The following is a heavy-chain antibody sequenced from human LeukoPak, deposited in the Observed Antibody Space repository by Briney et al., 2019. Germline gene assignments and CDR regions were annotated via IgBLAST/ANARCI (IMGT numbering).Heavy chain of an antibody. J-gene: IGHJ5*02. V-gene: IGHV4-59*01. CDR3: AGDHYGSGSRHNWFDP. D-gene: IGHD3-10*01. CDR1: GGSISSYY. Sequence: PSETLSLTCTVSGGSISSYYWSWIRQPPGKGLEWIGYIYYSGSTNYNPSLKSRVTISVDTSKNQFSLKLSSVTAADTAVYYCAGDHYGSGSRHNWFDPWGQGTLVTVSS. CDR2: IYYSGST.